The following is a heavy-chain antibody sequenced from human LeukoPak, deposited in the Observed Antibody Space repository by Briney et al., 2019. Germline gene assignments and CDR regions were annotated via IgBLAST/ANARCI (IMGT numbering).Heavy chain of an antibody. V-gene: IGHV3-15*01. J-gene: IGHJ4*02. Sequence: GGSLRLSCSASGSTFSEAWLSWVRQAPGKGLEWIGRIKDRGGTDYAVPVEGRFTISRDDSKAILYLQMNSLKTEDTAIYYCTTVSHFYLGGQGTLVTVSS. CDR1: GSTFSEAW. CDR2: IKDRGGT. D-gene: IGHD2/OR15-2a*01. CDR3: TTVSHFYL.